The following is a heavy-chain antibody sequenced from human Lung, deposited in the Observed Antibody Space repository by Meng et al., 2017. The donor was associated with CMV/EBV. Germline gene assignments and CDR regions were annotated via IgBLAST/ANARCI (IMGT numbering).Heavy chain of an antibody. Sequence: GESLKISCAASGFTVTDNYMIWVRQAPGKGLEWVSVIYSADRAYYADSVRGRFTISRDISKNTVYLQMLNLRAEDAAMYYCARPLAIRPMLGYYYGLDVWGKGNXV. CDR1: GFTVTDNY. V-gene: IGHV3-53*01. J-gene: IGHJ6*04. D-gene: IGHD6-6*01. CDR3: ARPLAIRPMLGYYYGLDV. CDR2: IYSADRA.